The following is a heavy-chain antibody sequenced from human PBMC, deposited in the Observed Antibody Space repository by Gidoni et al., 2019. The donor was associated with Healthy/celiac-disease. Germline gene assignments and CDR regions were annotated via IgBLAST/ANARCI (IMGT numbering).Heavy chain of an antibody. J-gene: IGHJ6*02. Sequence: VTLKESGPVLVKPKETLTLTCTVSGFSLSNARMGVSWIRQPPGKALEWLAHIFSNDEKSYSTSLKSRLTISKDTSKSQVVLTMTNMDPVDTATYYCARRSASNYYYGMDVWGQGTTVTVSS. CDR2: IFSNDEK. V-gene: IGHV2-26*01. CDR3: ARRSASNYYYGMDV. CDR1: GFSLSNARMG.